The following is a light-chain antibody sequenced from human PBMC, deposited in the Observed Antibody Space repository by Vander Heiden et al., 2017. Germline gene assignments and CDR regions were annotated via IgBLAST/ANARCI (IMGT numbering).Light chain of an antibody. CDR2: EVS. CDR1: SSDVGSYNY. V-gene: IGLV2-14*01. J-gene: IGLJ1*01. Sequence: HSALTQPPSVSWSPGQSLTISCTGPSSDVGSYNYVSWYQQHEGKARKLMSYEVSKRPSGVSNRFSGCKSGNTACLIISGRQAEDEADYYCSSYTSSSTPDVFGTGTKVTVL. CDR3: SSYTSSSTPDV.